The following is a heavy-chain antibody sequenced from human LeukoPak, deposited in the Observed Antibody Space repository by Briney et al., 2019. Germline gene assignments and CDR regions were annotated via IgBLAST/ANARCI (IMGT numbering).Heavy chain of an antibody. Sequence: GGSLRLSCAASGFTFSSYCMHWVRQAPGKGLEWVAVIWYDGSNKYYADSVKGRFTISRDNSKNTLYLQMNSLRAEDTAVYYCAREDIVVVPAPRRGAFDIWGQGTMVTVSS. V-gene: IGHV3-33*01. CDR2: IWYDGSNK. J-gene: IGHJ3*02. CDR3: AREDIVVVPAPRRGAFDI. D-gene: IGHD2-2*01. CDR1: GFTFSSYC.